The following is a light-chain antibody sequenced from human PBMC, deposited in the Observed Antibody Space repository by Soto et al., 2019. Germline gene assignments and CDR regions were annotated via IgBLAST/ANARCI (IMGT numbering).Light chain of an antibody. J-gene: IGLJ2*01. V-gene: IGLV1-40*01. CDR1: SSNIGAGYD. CDR3: QSYDSTLSVV. CDR2: DNN. Sequence: QSVLTQPPSVSGAPGQRVTISCTGSSSNIGAGYDVHWYQHLPGTAPKLLIYDNNNRPSGVPDRFSGSKSGTSASLAITGLQAEDEADYYCQSYDSTLSVVFGGGTKLTVL.